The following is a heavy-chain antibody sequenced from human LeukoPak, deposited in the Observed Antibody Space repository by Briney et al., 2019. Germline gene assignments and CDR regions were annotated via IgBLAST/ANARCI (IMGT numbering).Heavy chain of an antibody. Sequence: PSETLSLTCTVSGGSISSYYWSWIRQSPGKGLECIGYIHYTGSTNYNPSLKSRVTISVDTSKNQFSLRLSSVTAADTAVYYCARGTNINYDYYYYYMDVWGKGTTVTVSS. CDR2: IHYTGST. CDR3: ARGTNINYDYYYYYMDV. V-gene: IGHV4-59*12. D-gene: IGHD4-11*01. CDR1: GGSISSYY. J-gene: IGHJ6*03.